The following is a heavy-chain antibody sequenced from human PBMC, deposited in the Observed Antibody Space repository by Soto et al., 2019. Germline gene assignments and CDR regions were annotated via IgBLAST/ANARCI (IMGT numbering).Heavy chain of an antibody. J-gene: IGHJ3*02. CDR1: GYNFTSYG. V-gene: IGHV1-18*04. Sequence: SVKVSCKASGYNFTSYGISWVRQAPGQGLEWMGWISAYNGNTNYAQKLQGRVTMTTDTSTSTAYMELRSLRSDDKAVYYCARDLKRDGYKADALDIWGQGTMVTVSS. D-gene: IGHD5-12*01. CDR2: ISAYNGNT. CDR3: ARDLKRDGYKADALDI.